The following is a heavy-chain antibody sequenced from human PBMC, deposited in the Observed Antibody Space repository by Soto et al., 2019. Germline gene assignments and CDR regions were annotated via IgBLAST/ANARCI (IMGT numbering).Heavy chain of an antibody. Sequence: ASVKVSCTASGYTFTSYGISWVRQAPGQGLEWMGWISAYNGNTNYAQKLQGRVTMTTDTSTSTAYMELRSLRSDDTAVYYCARSGVRGVSPNWYATRDYWGQGTLVTVSS. CDR1: GYTFTSYG. D-gene: IGHD3-10*01. CDR2: ISAYNGNT. J-gene: IGHJ4*02. V-gene: IGHV1-18*01. CDR3: ARSGVRGVSPNWYATRDY.